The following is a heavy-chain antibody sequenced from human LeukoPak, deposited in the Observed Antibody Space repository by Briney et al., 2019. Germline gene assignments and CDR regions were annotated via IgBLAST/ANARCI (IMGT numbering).Heavy chain of an antibody. Sequence: GESLKISCKGSGYSFTSYWIGWVRQMPGKGLEWMGIIYPGDSDTRYSLSFQGQVTISADKSISTAYLQWSSLKASDTAMYYCARLGVAPYSSSWFPNWFDPWGQGTLVTVSS. J-gene: IGHJ5*02. CDR3: ARLGVAPYSSSWFPNWFDP. CDR2: IYPGDSDT. CDR1: GYSFTSYW. D-gene: IGHD6-13*01. V-gene: IGHV5-51*01.